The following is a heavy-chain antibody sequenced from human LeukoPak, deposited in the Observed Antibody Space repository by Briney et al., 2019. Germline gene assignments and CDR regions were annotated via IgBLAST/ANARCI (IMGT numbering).Heavy chain of an antibody. Sequence: GGSLRLSCAASGFTFSSYGLNWVRQAPGTGLEWVSYISYSSSTITYADSVKGRFTISRDNAKNSLYLQMNSLRDEDTAVYYCARDPHFDYWGQGTLVTVSS. CDR1: GFTFSSYG. J-gene: IGHJ4*02. V-gene: IGHV3-48*02. CDR3: ARDPHFDY. CDR2: ISYSSSTI.